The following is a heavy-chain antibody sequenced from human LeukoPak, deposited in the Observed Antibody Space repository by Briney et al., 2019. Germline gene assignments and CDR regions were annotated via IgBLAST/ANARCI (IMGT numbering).Heavy chain of an antibody. J-gene: IGHJ3*02. CDR3: ARDGVENYDYVWGSYRRDAFDT. V-gene: IGHV3-33*01. D-gene: IGHD3-16*02. CDR1: GFTFSSYG. Sequence: PGRSLRLSCAASGFTFSSYGMHWVRQAPGKGLEWVAVIWYDGSNKYYADSVKGRFTISRDNSKNTLYLQMNSLRAEDTAVYYCARDGVENYDYVWGSYRRDAFDTWGQGTMVTVSS. CDR2: IWYDGSNK.